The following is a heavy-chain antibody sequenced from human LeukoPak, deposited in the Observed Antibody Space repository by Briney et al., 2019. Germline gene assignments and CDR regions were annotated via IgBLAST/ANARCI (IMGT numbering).Heavy chain of an antibody. D-gene: IGHD3-10*01. Sequence: VGSLRLSCAASGFSFNNNAMHWVRQAPGKGLEWLAAISYDGSTRKYADSVKGRFTISRDNSKKSLSLQMNSLRGEDTAVYYCARDTAQSLSLYGVVDFWGQGTLVTVSS. CDR2: ISYDGSTR. CDR3: ARDTAQSLSLYGVVDF. J-gene: IGHJ4*02. V-gene: IGHV3-30-3*01. CDR1: GFSFNNNA.